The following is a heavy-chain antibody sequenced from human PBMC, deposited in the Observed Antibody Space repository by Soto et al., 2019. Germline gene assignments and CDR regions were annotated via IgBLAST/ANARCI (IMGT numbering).Heavy chain of an antibody. CDR1: GDSLSNNDAT. CDR2: TYYRPNWHT. J-gene: IGHJ5*01. D-gene: IGHD2-2*01. CDR3: VRLVGNSWLDS. V-gene: IGHV6-1*01. Sequence: PSQTLSLARPISGDSLSNNDATWDWTRPNPPKGLEWLGNTYYRPNWHTDNAVSVKSRITINPDPSNNQLSLPLNSVTPDDPAVYYCVRLVGNSWLDSWGPGTLVTVSS.